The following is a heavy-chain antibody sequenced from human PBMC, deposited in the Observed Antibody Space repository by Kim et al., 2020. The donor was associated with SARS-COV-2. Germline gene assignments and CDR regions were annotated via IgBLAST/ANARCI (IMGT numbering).Heavy chain of an antibody. J-gene: IGHJ4*02. CDR3: ARDHEGGNAIDY. V-gene: IGHV3-48*04. Sequence: IYYADSVKGRFTIARDNAKNSLYLHMNRLRPEDTAVYYCARDHEGGNAIDYWGQGTLVTVSS. CDR2: I. D-gene: IGHD2-15*01.